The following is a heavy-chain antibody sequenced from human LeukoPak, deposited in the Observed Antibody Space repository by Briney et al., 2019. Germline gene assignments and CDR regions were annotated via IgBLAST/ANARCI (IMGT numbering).Heavy chain of an antibody. CDR1: GGSINNDY. Sequence: PSETLSLTCTVSGGSINNDYWSWFRQPPGKGLEWIGEIYHSGSTNYNPSLKSRVTIAVDKSKNQFSLKLSSVTAADTAVYYCARASHDYGDYSHFDYWGQGTLVTVSS. J-gene: IGHJ4*02. CDR3: ARASHDYGDYSHFDY. D-gene: IGHD4-17*01. CDR2: IYHSGST. V-gene: IGHV4-59*12.